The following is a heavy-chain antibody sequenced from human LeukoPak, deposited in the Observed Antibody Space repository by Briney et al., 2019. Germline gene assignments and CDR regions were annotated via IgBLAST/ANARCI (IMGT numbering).Heavy chain of an antibody. V-gene: IGHV1-8*02. Sequence: ASVKVSCKASGYTLTGYYMHWVRQATGQGLELMGWMNPNSGDTGYAQKFQGRVTMTRNSTISTAYMELSSLRPEDTAVYYCVKRLRGLDYWGQGTLVTVS. CDR3: VKRLRGLDY. J-gene: IGHJ4*02. D-gene: IGHD3-10*01. CDR2: MNPNSGDT. CDR1: GYTLTGYY.